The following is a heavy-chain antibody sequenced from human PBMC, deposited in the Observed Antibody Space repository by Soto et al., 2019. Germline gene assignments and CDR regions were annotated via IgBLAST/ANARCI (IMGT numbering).Heavy chain of an antibody. CDR3: ATSGSLLAFDI. J-gene: IGHJ3*02. CDR2: INPNRGGT. D-gene: IGHD1-26*01. V-gene: IGHV1-2*04. Sequence: QVQLVQSGAEVKKPGASVKVSCKASGYTFTGYYMHWVRQAPGQGLEWMGWINPNRGGTNYAQKFQGWVTMTRDTSISTAYMELSRLRSDDTAVYYCATSGSLLAFDIWGQGTMVTVSS. CDR1: GYTFTGYY.